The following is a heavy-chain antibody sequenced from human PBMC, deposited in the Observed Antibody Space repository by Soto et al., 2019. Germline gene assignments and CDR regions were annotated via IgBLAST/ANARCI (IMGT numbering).Heavy chain of an antibody. V-gene: IGHV3-30*18. CDR2: ISHDGSYK. J-gene: IGHJ3*02. CDR1: GFSFTTYV. D-gene: IGHD1-26*01. CDR3: AKGLLAIVGTTLPRDAFNI. Sequence: ESGGGVVQPGRSLRLSCAASGFSFTTYVMHWVRQAPGKGLEWVAVISHDGSYKYYGDAVKGRFTISRDTSKNAVYLEMNSLRPENTAVYYCAKGLLAIVGTTLPRDAFNIWGQGTMVTVSS.